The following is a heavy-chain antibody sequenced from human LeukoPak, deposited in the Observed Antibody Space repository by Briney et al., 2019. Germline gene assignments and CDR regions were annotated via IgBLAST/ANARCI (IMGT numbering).Heavy chain of an antibody. D-gene: IGHD3/OR15-3a*01. CDR2: VYSSGST. Sequence: SDTLSLTCTVSGGAISGYYWSWIRQPAGKGLEWLGRVYSSGSTKHNPSLESRVTMSVDTSKNQFSLKLNFVTAADTAVYYCARVGSGYDFFDYWGQGTLVTVSS. V-gene: IGHV4-4*07. CDR1: GGAISGYY. CDR3: ARVGSGYDFFDY. J-gene: IGHJ4*02.